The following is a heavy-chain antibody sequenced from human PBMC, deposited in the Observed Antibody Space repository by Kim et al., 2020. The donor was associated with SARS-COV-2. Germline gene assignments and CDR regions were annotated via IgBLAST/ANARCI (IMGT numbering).Heavy chain of an antibody. Sequence: SETLSLTCTVSGGSLSSDSNYWTWLRQSPGKGLEWIGFMYSSGSTHYNPSLQSRVTISADTSKNQFSLRLNSVTAADTAVYYCARDSTDPSKYCGGGTCYFYWGQGILVTVSS. CDR2: MYSSGST. D-gene: IGHD2-15*01. CDR3: ARDSTDPSKYCGGGTCYFY. V-gene: IGHV4-61*01. CDR1: GGSLSSDSNY. J-gene: IGHJ4*02.